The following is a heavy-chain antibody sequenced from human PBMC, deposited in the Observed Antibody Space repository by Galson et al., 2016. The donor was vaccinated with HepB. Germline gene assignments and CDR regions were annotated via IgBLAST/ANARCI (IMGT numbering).Heavy chain of an antibody. CDR3: VRDVIY. D-gene: IGHD2-21*01. CDR1: GLTFTGHW. Sequence: SLRLSCAASGLTFTGHWLSWVRQAPGKGLEWVANIKGDGSEMNYVDSVKGRFTISRDNAKNSLYLQMNSLRTEDAALYYCVRDVIYWGRGTLVTVSS. J-gene: IGHJ4*02. V-gene: IGHV3-7*01. CDR2: IKGDGSEM.